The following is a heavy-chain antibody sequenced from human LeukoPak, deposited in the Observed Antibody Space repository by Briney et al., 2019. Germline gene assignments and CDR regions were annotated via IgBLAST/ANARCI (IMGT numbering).Heavy chain of an antibody. Sequence: GGSLRLSCAASGFTFSSYWMHWVRQAPGKGLVWVSRINSDGSSTSYADSVKGRFTISRDNAKNTLYLQMNSLRAEDTAVYYCARVGFDYGGKDNWFDPWGQGTLVTVSS. V-gene: IGHV3-74*01. CDR1: GFTFSSYW. J-gene: IGHJ5*02. CDR3: ARVGFDYGGKDNWFDP. D-gene: IGHD4-23*01. CDR2: INSDGSST.